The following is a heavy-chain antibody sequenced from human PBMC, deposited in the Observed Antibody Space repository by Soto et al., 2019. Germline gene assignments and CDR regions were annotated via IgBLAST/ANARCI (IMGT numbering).Heavy chain of an antibody. V-gene: IGHV3-23*01. CDR2: ISGSGGST. J-gene: IGHJ4*02. D-gene: IGHD6-13*01. CDR1: GFXFSNYA. Sequence: EVQLLESGGGLVQPGGSLRLSCAXSGFXFSNYAVTWVRQAPGKGLEWVSTISGSGGSTYYADSVKGRFTISRDNSKNTLYLQMNSLRAEDTAVYYCAKDQGSSWYEIDYWGQGTLVTVSS. CDR3: AKDQGSSWYEIDY.